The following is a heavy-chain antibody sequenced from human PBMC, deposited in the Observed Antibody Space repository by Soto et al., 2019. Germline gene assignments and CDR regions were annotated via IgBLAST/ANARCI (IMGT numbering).Heavy chain of an antibody. D-gene: IGHD5-18*01. J-gene: IGHJ5*02. CDR3: ARDLRYSYGSNWFDP. CDR2: INPNSGGT. CDR1: GYTFTGYY. Sequence: AASVKVSCKASGYTFTGYYMHWVRQAPGQGLEWMGWINPNSGGTNYAQKFQGWVTMARDTSISTAYMELSRLRSDDTAVYYCARDLRYSYGSNWFDPWGQGTLVTVSS. V-gene: IGHV1-2*04.